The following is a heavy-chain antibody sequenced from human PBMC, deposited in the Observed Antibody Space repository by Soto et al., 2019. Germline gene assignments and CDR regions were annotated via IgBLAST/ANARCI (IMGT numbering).Heavy chain of an antibody. CDR2: IIPIFGTT. CDR3: ARDLGSGYDPGDY. CDR1: GDIFSGYS. D-gene: IGHD5-12*01. V-gene: IGHV1-69*14. J-gene: IGHJ4*02. Sequence: QVQLVQSGAEVKKPGSSVKVSCKTSGDIFSGYSISWVRQAPGQGLEWMGGIIPIFGTTNYAQRFQGRVTMTAEKSTSTVYMQLYSLKSEDTAVYYCARDLGSGYDPGDYWGQGTLVTVSS.